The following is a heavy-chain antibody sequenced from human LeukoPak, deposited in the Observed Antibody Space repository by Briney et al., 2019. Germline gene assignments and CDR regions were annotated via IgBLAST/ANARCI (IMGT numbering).Heavy chain of an antibody. D-gene: IGHD3-10*01. J-gene: IGHJ4*02. CDR3: ARDRGPRTGFMVREAYDY. Sequence: GGSLRLSCAVSGFTFNNYWMSWVRQAPGKGLVWVSRINTDGSITNYADSVKGRFSISRDNAKNTLYLQMSSLRAEDTAVYYCARDRGPRTGFMVREAYDYWGQGTLVTVSS. CDR1: GFTFNNYW. CDR2: INTDGSIT. V-gene: IGHV3-74*01.